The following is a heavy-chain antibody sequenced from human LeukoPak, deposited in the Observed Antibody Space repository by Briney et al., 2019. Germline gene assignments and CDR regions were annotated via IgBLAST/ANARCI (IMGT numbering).Heavy chain of an antibody. CDR2: IYHSGST. J-gene: IGHJ6*03. Sequence: SETLSLTCSVSGYSISNGYDWGWIRQPPGKGLEWIGNIYHSGSTYYNPSLQSRVTISVDTSKNQFSLKLSSVTAADTAAYYCARQYYDILTGYYTSDYDYYMDVWGKGTTVTISS. V-gene: IGHV4-38-2*02. D-gene: IGHD3-9*01. CDR3: ARQYYDILTGYYTSDYDYYMDV. CDR1: GYSISNGYD.